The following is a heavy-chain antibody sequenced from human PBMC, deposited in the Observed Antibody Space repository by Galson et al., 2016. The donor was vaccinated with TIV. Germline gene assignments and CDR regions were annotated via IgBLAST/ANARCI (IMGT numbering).Heavy chain of an antibody. CDR2: MNPGSGSR. Sequence: SVKVSCKASGGTFDNYSINWVRQATGQGLEWMGWMNPGSGSRGYAQRFQGRVTMTRNISTSTVYMELNGLTYEDASVYYCATGHSGGGNFYYYYMNVWGTGTTVTVSS. CDR3: ATGHSGGGNFYYYYMNV. J-gene: IGHJ6*03. D-gene: IGHD2-15*01. V-gene: IGHV1-8*01. CDR1: GGTFDNYS.